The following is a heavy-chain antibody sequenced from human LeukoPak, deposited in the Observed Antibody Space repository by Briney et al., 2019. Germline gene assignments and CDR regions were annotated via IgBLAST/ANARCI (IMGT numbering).Heavy chain of an antibody. V-gene: IGHV3-9*01. CDR3: AKVYSGSYYGAFDI. Sequence: GGSLRLSCAASGFTFDDYAMHWVRQAPGKGLEWVPGISWNSGSIGYADSVKGRFTISRDNAKDSLYLQMNSLRAEDTALYYCAKVYSGSYYGAFDIWGQGTMVTVSS. CDR1: GFTFDDYA. J-gene: IGHJ3*02. CDR2: ISWNSGSI. D-gene: IGHD1-26*01.